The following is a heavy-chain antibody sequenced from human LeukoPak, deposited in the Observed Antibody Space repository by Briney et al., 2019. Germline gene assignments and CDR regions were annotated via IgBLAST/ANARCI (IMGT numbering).Heavy chain of an antibody. CDR3: AREACCSSTSCYSGAFDI. J-gene: IGHJ3*02. Sequence: SETLSLTCTVSGGSISSYYWSWIRQPPGKGLEWIGYIYYSGSTNYNPSLKSRVTISVDTSKNQFSLKLSSVTAADTAVYYCAREACCSSTSCYSGAFDIWGQGTMVTVPS. CDR1: GGSISSYY. V-gene: IGHV4-59*01. CDR2: IYYSGST. D-gene: IGHD2-2*01.